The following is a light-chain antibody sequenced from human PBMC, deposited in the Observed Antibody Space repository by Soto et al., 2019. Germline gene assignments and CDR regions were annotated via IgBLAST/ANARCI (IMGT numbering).Light chain of an antibody. CDR1: SSDVGGYNY. CDR3: RSYSSVTTLWV. CDR2: EVS. V-gene: IGLV2-14*01. J-gene: IGLJ3*02. Sequence: QSVLTQPASVSGSPGQSITISCTGTSSDVGGYNYVSWYQQHPGKAPKLIIYEVSNRPSGVSNRFSGSKSGNTASLTVSGLQAEDEADYYCRSYSSVTTLWVFGGGTKVTVL.